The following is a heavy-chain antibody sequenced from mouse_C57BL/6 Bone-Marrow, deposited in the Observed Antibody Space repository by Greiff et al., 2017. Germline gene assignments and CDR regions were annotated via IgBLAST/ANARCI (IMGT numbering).Heavy chain of an antibody. J-gene: IGHJ4*01. D-gene: IGHD2-14*01. CDR2: INPNNGGT. V-gene: IGHV1-26*01. CDR1: GYTFTDYY. Sequence: VQLQQSGPELVKPGASVKISCKASGYTFTDYYMNWVKQSHGKSLEWIGDINPNNGGTSYNQKFKGKATLTVDKSSSTAYMELRSLTSEDSAVYYCARSGRYPGYWGQGTSVTVSS. CDR3: ARSGRYPGY.